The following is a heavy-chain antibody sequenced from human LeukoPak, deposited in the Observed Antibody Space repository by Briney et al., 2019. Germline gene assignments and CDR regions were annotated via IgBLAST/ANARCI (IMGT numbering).Heavy chain of an antibody. CDR1: GGSISSYY. V-gene: IGHV4-59*01. CDR3: ARAAGTAYYYYDGMDV. J-gene: IGHJ6*02. D-gene: IGHD6-13*01. CDR2: IYYSGST. Sequence: SETLSLTCTVSGGSISSYYWSWIRQPPGKGLEWIGYIYYSGSTNYNPSLKSRVTISVDTSKNQFSLKLSSVTAADTAVYYCARAAGTAYYYYDGMDVWGQGTTVTVSS.